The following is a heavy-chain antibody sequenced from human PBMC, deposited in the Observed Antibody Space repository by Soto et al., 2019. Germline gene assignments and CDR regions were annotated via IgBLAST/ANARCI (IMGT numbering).Heavy chain of an antibody. CDR1: GGSISSSNW. Sequence: QVQLQESGPGLVKPSGTLSLTCAVSGGSISSSNWWSWVRQPPGKGLEWIGEIYHSGSTNYNPSPTXRXXISVDKSKNQFSLKLSSVTAADPAVYYCARVSGSYYYGMDVWGQGTTVTVSS. CDR3: ARVSGSYYYGMDV. V-gene: IGHV4-4*02. CDR2: IYHSGST. D-gene: IGHD1-26*01. J-gene: IGHJ6*02.